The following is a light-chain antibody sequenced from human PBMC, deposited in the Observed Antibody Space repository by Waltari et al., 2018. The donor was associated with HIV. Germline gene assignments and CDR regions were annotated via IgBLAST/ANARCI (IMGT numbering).Light chain of an antibody. Sequence: EIVLTQSPGTLSLSPGERATLSCRASQSLSTSYLVWYQQKPGQAPRLLIYAASSRATGIPDRFSGSGSGTDFTLIISRLEPEDFAVYYCQQYDSSLLTFGGGTKVEIK. V-gene: IGKV3-20*01. J-gene: IGKJ4*01. CDR2: AAS. CDR1: QSLSTSY. CDR3: QQYDSSLLT.